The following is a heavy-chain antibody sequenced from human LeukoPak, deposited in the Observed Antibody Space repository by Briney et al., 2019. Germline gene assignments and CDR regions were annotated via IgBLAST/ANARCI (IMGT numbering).Heavy chain of an antibody. CDR2: ISGSGGST. V-gene: IGHV3-23*01. Sequence: GGSLRLSCAASGFTFSNYGMSWVRQAPGKGLEWVSAISGSGGSTYYADSVKGRFTISRDNSKDTLYLQMSSLRAEDTALYYCANTLSGYSYADSGYWGQGTLVTVFS. CDR1: GFTFSNYG. J-gene: IGHJ4*02. D-gene: IGHD5-18*01. CDR3: ANTLSGYSYADSGY.